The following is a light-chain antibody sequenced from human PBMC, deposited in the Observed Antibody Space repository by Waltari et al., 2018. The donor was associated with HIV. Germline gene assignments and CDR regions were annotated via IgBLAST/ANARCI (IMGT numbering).Light chain of an antibody. J-gene: IGLJ1*01. CDR1: SSNIGSNA. CDR3: AAWDDSLNGYV. Sequence: QSVLTQSPSASGTPGQRVTISCSGSSSNIGSNAVDWYQHLPGTAPKLLIPTNKLRPSGFPDRFSGSKAGTSASLAIRGLQSEGESDYYCAAWDDSLNGYVFGSGTKVTVL. CDR2: TNK. V-gene: IGLV1-44*01.